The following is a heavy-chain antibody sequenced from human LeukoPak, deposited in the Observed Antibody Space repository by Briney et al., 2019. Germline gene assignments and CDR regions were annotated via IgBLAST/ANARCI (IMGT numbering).Heavy chain of an antibody. CDR3: ARDNPFYDSSGQYHMDV. D-gene: IGHD3-22*01. CDR2: ISSSSTYI. V-gene: IGHV3-21*01. J-gene: IGHJ6*03. CDR1: AFTYSRYS. Sequence: PGGSLRLSCAASAFTYSRYSMNWVRQAPGKGLEWVSSISSSSTYIYYADSVKGRFTISRDNAKNSLYLQMNSLRAEDTAVYYCARDNPFYDSSGQYHMDVWGKGATVTVSS.